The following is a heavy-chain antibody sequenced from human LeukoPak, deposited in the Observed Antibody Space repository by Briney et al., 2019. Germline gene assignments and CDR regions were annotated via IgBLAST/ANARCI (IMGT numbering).Heavy chain of an antibody. CDR2: IYSGGYT. D-gene: IGHD1/OR15-1a*01. CDR1: GFTVSSNF. Sequence: TGGSLRLSCAASGFTVSSNFMSWVRQAPGKGLDWVSVIYSGGYTNYADSVKDRFTISRDNSKNTLYLQMKSLRAEDTAVYYCAKHVGNNQDGRYFDYWGQGTLVTVSS. CDR3: AKHVGNNQDGRYFDY. V-gene: IGHV3-66*04. J-gene: IGHJ4*02.